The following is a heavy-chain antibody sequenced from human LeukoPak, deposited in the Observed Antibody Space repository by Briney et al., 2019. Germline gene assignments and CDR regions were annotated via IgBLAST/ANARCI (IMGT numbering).Heavy chain of an antibody. D-gene: IGHD3-3*01. CDR1: GYTFTSYG. V-gene: IGHV1-18*01. J-gene: IGHJ6*02. Sequence: ASVKVSCKASGYTFTSYGISWVRQAPGQGLEWMGWISAYNGNTNYAQKLQGRVTMTTDTYPSTAYMALRSLRSDDTAVYYCARSPEPLLPIRAYYYYYGMDVWGPGTTVTVSS. CDR2: ISAYNGNT. CDR3: ARSPEPLLPIRAYYYYYGMDV.